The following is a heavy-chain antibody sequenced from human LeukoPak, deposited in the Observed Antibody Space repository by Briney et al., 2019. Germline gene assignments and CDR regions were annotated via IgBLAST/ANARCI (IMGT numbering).Heavy chain of an antibody. CDR1: GYSFTSYW. D-gene: IGHD2/OR15-2a*01. CDR2: ISVSGGST. CDR3: ARDASWIVLYAFDI. Sequence: GASLKISCQGSGYSFTSYWIGWVRQMPGKGLEWVSGISVSGGSTYYADSVKGRFTISRDSAKTSLYLQMNSLRAEDTAVYYCARDASWIVLYAFDIWGQGTMVTVSS. V-gene: IGHV3-23*01. J-gene: IGHJ3*02.